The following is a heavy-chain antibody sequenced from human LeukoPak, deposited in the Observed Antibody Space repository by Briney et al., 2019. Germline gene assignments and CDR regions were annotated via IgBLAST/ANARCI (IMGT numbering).Heavy chain of an antibody. V-gene: IGHV4-34*01. CDR2: INHSGST. CDR3: ARESASPGMNWFDP. CDR1: RGSFSGYY. J-gene: IGHJ5*02. Sequence: SETLSLTCAVYRGSFSGYYWSWIRQPPGKGLEWLGEINHSGSTNYNPSLKSRVTISVDTSKNQFSLKLRSVTAADTAIYYCARESASPGMNWFDPWGQGTLVTVSS.